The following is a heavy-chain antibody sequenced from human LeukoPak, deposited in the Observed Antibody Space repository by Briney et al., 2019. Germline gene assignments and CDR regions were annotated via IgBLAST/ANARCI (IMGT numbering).Heavy chain of an antibody. Sequence: SVKVSCKASGYTSTSYDINWVRQATGQGLEWMGWMNPNSGNTGYAQKFQGRVTMTRNTSISTAYMELSSLRSEDTAVYYCARPRRTYYYDSDAFDIWGQGAMVTVSS. J-gene: IGHJ3*02. D-gene: IGHD3-22*01. V-gene: IGHV1-8*01. CDR2: MNPNSGNT. CDR3: ARPRRTYYYDSDAFDI. CDR1: GYTSTSYD.